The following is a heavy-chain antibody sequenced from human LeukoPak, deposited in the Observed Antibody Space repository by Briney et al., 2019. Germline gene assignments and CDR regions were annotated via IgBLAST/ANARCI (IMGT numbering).Heavy chain of an antibody. J-gene: IGHJ4*02. CDR2: LYYTGST. D-gene: IGHD6-19*01. V-gene: IGHV4-39*01. CDR3: ARLGSGGWYLAY. CDR1: GGSISSSTYY. Sequence: SETLSLTCTVSGGSISSSTYYWGWIRQPPGKGPEWIGSLYYTGSTYYTPSLKSRVTISVDTSKNQCSLNLTSVTAVDTAVYYCARLGSGGWYLAYWGQGTLVTVSS.